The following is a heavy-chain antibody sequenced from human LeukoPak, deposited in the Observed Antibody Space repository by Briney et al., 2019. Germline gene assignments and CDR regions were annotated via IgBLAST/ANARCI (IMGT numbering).Heavy chain of an antibody. CDR1: GFTFSNAW. CDR2: IKSKTDGGTT. V-gene: IGHV3-15*01. Sequence: PGGSLRLSCAASGFTFSNAWMSWVRQAPGKGLEWVGRIKSKTDGGTTDYAAPVKGRFTISRDDSKNTLYLQMNSLKTEDTAVYYCTATIYCSGGSCHLDYWGQGTLVTVSS. J-gene: IGHJ4*02. D-gene: IGHD2-15*01. CDR3: TATIYCSGGSCHLDY.